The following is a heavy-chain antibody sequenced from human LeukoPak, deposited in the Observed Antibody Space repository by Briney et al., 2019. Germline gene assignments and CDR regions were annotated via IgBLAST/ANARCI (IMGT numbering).Heavy chain of an antibody. D-gene: IGHD3-22*01. V-gene: IGHV3-23*01. CDR1: GFTFSSYA. CDR3: AKVTYYYDSSVDDY. CDR2: ISGSGGST. Sequence: GGSLRLSCAASGFTFSSYAVSWVRQAPGKGLEWVSAISGSGGSTYYADSVKGRFTISRDNSKNTLYLQMNSLRAEDTAVYYCAKVTYYYDSSVDDYWGQGTLVTVSS. J-gene: IGHJ4*02.